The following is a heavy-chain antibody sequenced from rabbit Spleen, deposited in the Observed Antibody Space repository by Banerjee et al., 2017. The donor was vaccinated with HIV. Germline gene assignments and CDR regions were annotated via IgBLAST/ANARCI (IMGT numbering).Heavy chain of an antibody. D-gene: IGHD1-1*01. CDR2: INAITGKA. CDR3: VRDLTGVIGWNFGW. J-gene: IGHJ4*01. V-gene: IGHV1S45*01. Sequence: EQLEESGGGLVKPEGSLTLTCKASGFSFSNKAVMCWVRQAPGKGLEWLACINAITGKAVYASWAKGRFTFSKTSSTTVTLQMTSLTAADTATYFCVRDLTGVIGWNFGWWGPGTLVTVS. CDR1: GFSFSNKAV.